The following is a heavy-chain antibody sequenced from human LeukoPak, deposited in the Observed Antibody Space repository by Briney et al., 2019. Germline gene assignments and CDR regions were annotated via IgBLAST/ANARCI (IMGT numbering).Heavy chain of an antibody. J-gene: IGHJ4*02. V-gene: IGHV3-23*01. Sequence: GGSLRLSCAAPGFTFSSYAMSWVRQAPGKGLEWVSAISGSGGSTYYADSVKGRFTISRDNSKNTLYLQMNSLRAEDTAVYYCAKAPDYYDSSGYYSQYYFDYWGQGTLVTVSS. D-gene: IGHD3-22*01. CDR1: GFTFSSYA. CDR2: ISGSGGST. CDR3: AKAPDYYDSSGYYSQYYFDY.